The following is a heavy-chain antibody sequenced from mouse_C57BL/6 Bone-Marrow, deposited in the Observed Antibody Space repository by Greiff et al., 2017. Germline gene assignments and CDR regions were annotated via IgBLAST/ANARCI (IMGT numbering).Heavy chain of an antibody. D-gene: IGHD1-1*01. Sequence: VKPGASVKLSCKASGYTFTEYTIHWVKQRSGQGLEWIGWFYPGSGSIKYNEKFKDKATLTADKSSSTVYMELSRLTSEDSAVYFCARHEGYYYGSSSAWFAYWGQGTLVTVSA. CDR1: GYTFTEYT. CDR2: FYPGSGSI. J-gene: IGHJ3*01. CDR3: ARHEGYYYGSSSAWFAY. V-gene: IGHV1-62-2*01.